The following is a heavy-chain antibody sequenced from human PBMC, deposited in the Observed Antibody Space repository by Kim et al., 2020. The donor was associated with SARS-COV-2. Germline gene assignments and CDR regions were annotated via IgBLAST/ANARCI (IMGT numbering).Heavy chain of an antibody. V-gene: IGHV1-69*13. CDR1: GGTFSSYA. J-gene: IGHJ4*02. D-gene: IGHD3-16*02. CDR3: ARLSDDYVWGSYRYDY. CDR2: IIPIFGTA. Sequence: SVKVSCKASGGTFSSYAISWVRQAPGQGLEWMGGIIPIFGTANYAQKFQGRVTITADESTSTAYMELSSLRSEDTAVYYCARLSDDYVWGSYRYDYWGQGTLVTVSS.